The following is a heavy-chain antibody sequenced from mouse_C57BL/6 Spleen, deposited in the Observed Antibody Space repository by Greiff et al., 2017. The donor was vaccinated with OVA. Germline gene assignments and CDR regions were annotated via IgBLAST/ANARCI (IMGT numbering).Heavy chain of an antibody. CDR1: GYTFTDYE. CDR2: IDPETGGT. Sequence: VKLMESGAELVRPGASVTLSCKASGYTFTDYEMHWVKQTPVHGLEWIGAIDPETGGTAYNQKFKGKAILTADKSSSTAYMELRSLTSEDSAVYYCTRKETAFDYWGQGTTLTVSS. CDR3: TRKETAFDY. J-gene: IGHJ2*01. V-gene: IGHV1-15*01. D-gene: IGHD3-2*01.